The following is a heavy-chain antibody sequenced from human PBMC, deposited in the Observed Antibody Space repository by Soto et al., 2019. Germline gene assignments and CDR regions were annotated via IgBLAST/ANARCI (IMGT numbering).Heavy chain of an antibody. D-gene: IGHD6-13*01. V-gene: IGHV3-30*18. CDR1: DLPSGTIA. CDR2: ISYDGSNK. J-gene: IGHJ6*02. CDR3: AKGEYSSSWYQYYYYYGMDV. Sequence: QVQLVESGGAGFHPGGPLNPPFQPPDLPSGTIAFTWFGRAPARGRGWWAVISYDGSNKYYADSVKGRFTISRDNSKNTLYLQMNSLRAEDTAVYYCAKGEYSSSWYQYYYYYGMDVWGQGTTVTVSS.